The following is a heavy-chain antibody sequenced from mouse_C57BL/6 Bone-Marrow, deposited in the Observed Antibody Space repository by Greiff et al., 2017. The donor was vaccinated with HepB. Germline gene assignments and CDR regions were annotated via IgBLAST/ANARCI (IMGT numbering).Heavy chain of an antibody. CDR2: IHPNSGST. CDR3: ALYLAYYFDY. D-gene: IGHD5-1*01. CDR1: GYTFTSYW. V-gene: IGHV1-64*01. Sequence: QVHVKQSGAELVKPGASVKISCKASGYTFTSYWMHWVKQRPGQGLEWIGMIHPNSGSTNYNEKFKSKATLTVDKSSSTAYMQLSSLTSEDSAVYYCALYLAYYFDYWGQGTTLTVSS. J-gene: IGHJ2*01.